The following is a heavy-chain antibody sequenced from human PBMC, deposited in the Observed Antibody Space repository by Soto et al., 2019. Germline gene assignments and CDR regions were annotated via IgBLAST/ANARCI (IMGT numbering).Heavy chain of an antibody. V-gene: IGHV1-8*01. D-gene: IGHD4-17*01. CDR1: GYTFTSYD. CDR2: MNPNSGNT. J-gene: IGHJ4*02. Sequence: ASVKVSCKASGYTFTSYDINWVRQATGQGLEWMGWMNPNSGNTGYAQKFQGRVTMTRNTSISTAYMELSSLRSEDTAVYYCASVGRYGDSHQFDYWGQGTLVTVSS. CDR3: ASVGRYGDSHQFDY.